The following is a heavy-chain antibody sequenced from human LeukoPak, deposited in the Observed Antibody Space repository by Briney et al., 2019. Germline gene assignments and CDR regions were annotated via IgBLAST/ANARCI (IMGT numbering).Heavy chain of an antibody. CDR3: AGDSDYGGYSRFDY. V-gene: IGHV3-74*01. CDR1: GFTFSSYW. Sequence: GGSLRLSCVASGFTFSSYWMHWVRQAPGKGLVWVSRIKSDGSSTSYAGFVKGRFTISRDNVKNTLYLQMNSLRGEDTAVYYCAGDSDYGGYSRFDYWGQGTLVTVSS. J-gene: IGHJ4*02. CDR2: IKSDGSST. D-gene: IGHD4-17*01.